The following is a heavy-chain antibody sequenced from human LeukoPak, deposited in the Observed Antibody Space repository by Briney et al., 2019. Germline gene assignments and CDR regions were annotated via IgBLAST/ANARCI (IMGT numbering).Heavy chain of an antibody. CDR1: GFNFSTYG. J-gene: IGHJ4*02. CDR3: ARGQQLVKTD. CDR2: IWYDGSIK. Sequence: GGSLRLSCAASGFNFSTYGMHWVRQAPGKGLEWVAVIWYDGSIKNYGDSVKGRFTISRDNSMNTVYLQMDSLRAEDTALYYCARGQQLVKTDWGQGTLVTVSS. D-gene: IGHD6-13*01. V-gene: IGHV3-33*01.